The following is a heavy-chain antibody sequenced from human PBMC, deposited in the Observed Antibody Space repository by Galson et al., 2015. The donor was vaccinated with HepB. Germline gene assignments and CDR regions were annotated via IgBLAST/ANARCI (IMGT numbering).Heavy chain of an antibody. Sequence: ALVKPTQTLTLTCTFSGFSLNTTGMRVSWIRQPPGKALEWLERIDWDDDKFYNPSLKTRLTIAKDTSETQVVLTMNNMDPVDKATSFCARSGYRHVYYFDYWGREPWSPSPQ. V-gene: IGHV2-70*04. J-gene: IGHJ4*02. CDR1: GFSLNTTGMR. CDR3: ARSGYRHVYYFDY. D-gene: IGHD5-18*01. CDR2: IDWDDDK.